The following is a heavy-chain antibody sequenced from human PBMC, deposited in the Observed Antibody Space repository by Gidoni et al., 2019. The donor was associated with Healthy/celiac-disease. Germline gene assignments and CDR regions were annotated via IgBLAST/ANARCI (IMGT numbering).Heavy chain of an antibody. Sequence: QVHLQQWGAGLLKPSETLSLTGAVYGGSFSGYYWSWLRQPPGRGLEWIGEINHSGSPNYNPSLKSRVTISVDTSKNQFSLKLSSVTAADTAVYYCARGLISSPVYSSSWYFGAGWFDPWGQGTLVTVSS. J-gene: IGHJ5*02. CDR1: GGSFSGYY. D-gene: IGHD6-13*01. CDR3: ARGLISSPVYSSSWYFGAGWFDP. CDR2: INHSGSP. V-gene: IGHV4-34*01.